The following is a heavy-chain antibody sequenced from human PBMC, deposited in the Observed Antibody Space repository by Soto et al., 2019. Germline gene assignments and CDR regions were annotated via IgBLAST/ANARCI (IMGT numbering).Heavy chain of an antibody. V-gene: IGHV1-18*01. J-gene: IGHJ3*02. CDR1: GYTFTSYG. D-gene: IGHD3-16*01. CDR2: ISAYNGNT. CDR3: ARSTDLMSHRDDAFDI. Sequence: QVQLVQSGAEVKKPGASVKVSCKASGYTFTSYGISWVRQAPGQGLEWMGWISAYNGNTNYAQKLQGRVTMTTDTATSTAYSELRSLRSDDTAVYYCARSTDLMSHRDDAFDIWGQGTLVTVSS.